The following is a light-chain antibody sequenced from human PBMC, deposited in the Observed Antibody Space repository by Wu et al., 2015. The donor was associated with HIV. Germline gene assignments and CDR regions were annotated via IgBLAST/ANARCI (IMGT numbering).Light chain of an antibody. V-gene: IGKV3-15*01. Sequence: EIVMTQSPGTLSVSAGEGVTLSCRASQSVSSNLAWYQQKFGQAPRLLIYGASTRATGIPVRFSGSGSGTEFTLTISSLQSEDSAVYYCQQYKNWPPWTFGQGTKVEIK. CDR1: QSVSSN. CDR2: GAS. CDR3: QQYKNWPPWT. J-gene: IGKJ1*01.